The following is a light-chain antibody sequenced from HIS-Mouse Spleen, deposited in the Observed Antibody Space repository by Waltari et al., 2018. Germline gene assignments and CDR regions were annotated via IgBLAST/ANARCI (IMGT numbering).Light chain of an antibody. CDR2: EGS. Sequence: QSALTQPASVSGSPGQSITISCTGTSSEVGSYNLVSWYQQHPGKAPKLMIYEGSKRPSGVSNPFSGSKSGNTASLTISGLQAEDEADYYCCSYAGSSTNWVFGGGTKLTVL. CDR3: CSYAGSSTNWV. CDR1: SSEVGSYNL. V-gene: IGLV2-23*01. J-gene: IGLJ3*02.